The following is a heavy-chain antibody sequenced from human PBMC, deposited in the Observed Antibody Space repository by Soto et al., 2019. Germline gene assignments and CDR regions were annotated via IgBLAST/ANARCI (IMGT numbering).Heavy chain of an antibody. Sequence: GGSLRLSCAASGFTFSTYRMHWVRQAPGKELEWVSRINSDVRTTTYAASVKGRVTISRDNAKNTLHLQMNSLRPEDTAVYFCARVFEVQVFYLSISSCRGLDVWGQGTLVTVSS. V-gene: IGHV3-74*01. CDR3: ARVFEVQVFYLSISSCRGLDV. J-gene: IGHJ6*02. CDR1: GFTFSTYR. D-gene: IGHD3-10*01. CDR2: INSDVRTT.